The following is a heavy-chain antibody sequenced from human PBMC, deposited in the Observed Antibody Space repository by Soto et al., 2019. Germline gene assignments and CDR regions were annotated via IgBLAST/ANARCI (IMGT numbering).Heavy chain of an antibody. CDR3: VRDGTKNLRDWFDP. CDR2: IYATGTT. CDR1: GASISGFY. J-gene: IGHJ5*02. V-gene: IGHV4-4*07. D-gene: IGHD1-1*01. Sequence: QVQLQESGPGLVKPSETLSLTCTVSGASISGFYWSWIRKSAGKGLEWIGRIYATGTTAYNPSLKSRVMMSVDTSKKQFSLKLRSVTAADTAVYYCVRDGTKNLRDWFDPWGQGISVTVSS.